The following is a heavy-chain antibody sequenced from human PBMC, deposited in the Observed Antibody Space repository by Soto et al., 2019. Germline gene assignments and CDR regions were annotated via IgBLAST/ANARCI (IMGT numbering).Heavy chain of an antibody. CDR2: IYYSGST. CDR3: GRERHGGGDYDRYAFDI. J-gene: IGHJ3*02. Sequence: PSETLSLTCTVSGGSVSSGSYYWSWIRQPPGKGLEWIGYIYYSGSTNYNPSLKSRVTISVDTSKNQFSLKLSSVTAADTAVYYWGRERHGGGDYDRYAFDIWGKGTMVTV. D-gene: IGHD3-10*02. V-gene: IGHV4-61*01. CDR1: GGSVSSGSYY.